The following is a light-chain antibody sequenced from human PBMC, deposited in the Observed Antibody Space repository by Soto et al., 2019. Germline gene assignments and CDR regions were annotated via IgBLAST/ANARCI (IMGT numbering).Light chain of an antibody. CDR3: QQYGSSPTWT. CDR1: QTLRRTY. Sequence: EIVLMQSPGTLSLSPGERATLSCRASQTLRRTYIAWYQQKPGQAPRVLIYGASKRATGIPDRFSGSGSGTDFSLTISRLEPEDFAVYYCQQYGSSPTWTFGQGTKVDIK. J-gene: IGKJ1*01. V-gene: IGKV3-20*01. CDR2: GAS.